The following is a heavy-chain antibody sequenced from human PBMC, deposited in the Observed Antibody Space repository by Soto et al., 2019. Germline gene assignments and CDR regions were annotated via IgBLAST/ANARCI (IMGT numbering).Heavy chain of an antibody. J-gene: IGHJ4*02. D-gene: IGHD3-3*01. CDR3: ARDYDFWSGTLDY. Sequence: QVQLVESGGGVVQPGRSLRLSCAASGFTFSSYAMHWVRQAPGKGLEWVAVISYDGSNKYYADSVKGRFTISRDNSKNTLYLQMNSLRAEDTAVYYCARDYDFWSGTLDYWSQGTLVTVSS. CDR2: ISYDGSNK. CDR1: GFTFSSYA. V-gene: IGHV3-30-3*01.